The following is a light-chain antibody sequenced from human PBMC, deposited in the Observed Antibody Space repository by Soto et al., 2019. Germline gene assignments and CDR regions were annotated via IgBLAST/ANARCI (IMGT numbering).Light chain of an antibody. V-gene: IGKV3-15*01. CDR1: QDISTN. Sequence: EIVMTQSPATLSVSPGERATLSCRASQDISTNLAWYQQKPGQAPRLLIYGASTRATGIPARFSGSGSGTEFTLIISSLQSEDFAVYYCQQYDNWLRTFGQGTKVEIK. CDR2: GAS. CDR3: QQYDNWLRT. J-gene: IGKJ1*01.